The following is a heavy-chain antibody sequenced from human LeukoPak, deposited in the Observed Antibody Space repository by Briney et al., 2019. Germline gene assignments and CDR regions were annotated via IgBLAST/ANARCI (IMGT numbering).Heavy chain of an antibody. CDR2: IYYSGST. CDR1: GFTFSSYS. D-gene: IGHD5-18*01. CDR3: AREGYSYGLMAVDV. J-gene: IGHJ6*04. V-gene: IGHV4-39*07. Sequence: GSLRLSCAASGFTFSSYSMNWIRQPPGKGLEWIGSIYYSGSTYYNPSLKSRVTISVDTSKNQFSVKLSSVTAADTAVYYCAREGYSYGLMAVDVWAKGPRSPSPQ.